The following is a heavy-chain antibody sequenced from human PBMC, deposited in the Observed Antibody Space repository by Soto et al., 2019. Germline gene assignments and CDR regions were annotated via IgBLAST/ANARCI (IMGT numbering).Heavy chain of an antibody. Sequence: QVQLVQSGAEVKKPGASVKVSCKASGYTFTDYGISWVRQAPGQGLEWMGWISPYTGDTKYPQRLQGRVTVTADTSTSTAYMELRSLKSDDTAVYYCAKTGGWNWFDPWGHGTLVSVSS. CDR3: AKTGGWNWFDP. CDR2: ISPYTGDT. CDR1: GYTFTDYG. J-gene: IGHJ5*02. V-gene: IGHV1-18*01. D-gene: IGHD6-19*01.